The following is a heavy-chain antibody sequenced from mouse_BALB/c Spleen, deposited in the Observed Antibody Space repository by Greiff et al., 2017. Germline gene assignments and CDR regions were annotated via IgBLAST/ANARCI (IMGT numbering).Heavy chain of an antibody. V-gene: IGHV10-1*02. D-gene: IGHD2-10*02. CDR1: GFTFNTYA. Sequence: EVQVVESGGGLVQPKGSLKLSCAASGFTFNTYAMNWVRQAPGKGLEWVARIRSKSNNYATYYADSVKDRFTISRDDSQSMLYLQMNNLKTEDTAMYYCVRKYGNYPYYYAMDYWGQGTSVTVSS. CDR3: VRKYGNYPYYYAMDY. CDR2: IRSKSNNYAT. J-gene: IGHJ4*01.